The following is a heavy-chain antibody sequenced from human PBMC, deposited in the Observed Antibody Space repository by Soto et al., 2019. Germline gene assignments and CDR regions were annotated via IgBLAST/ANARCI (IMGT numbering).Heavy chain of an antibody. CDR1: GGSISSGGYY. J-gene: IGHJ6*02. CDR2: IYYSGST. CDR3: ASLQLWQNYYYYYGMDV. V-gene: IGHV4-31*03. Sequence: SETLSLTCTVSGGSISSGGYYWSWIRQHPGKGLEWIGYIYYSGSTYHNPSLKSRVTISVDTSKNQFSLKLSSMTAADTAVYYCASLQLWQNYYYYYGMDVWGQGTTVTVSS. D-gene: IGHD5-18*01.